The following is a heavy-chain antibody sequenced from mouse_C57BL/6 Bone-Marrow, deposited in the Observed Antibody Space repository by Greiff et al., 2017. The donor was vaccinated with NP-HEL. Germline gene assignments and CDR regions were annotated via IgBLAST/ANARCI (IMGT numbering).Heavy chain of an antibody. CDR2: IDPENGDT. V-gene: IGHV14-4*01. CDR1: GFNIKDDY. J-gene: IGHJ2*01. Sequence: EVKLVESGAELVRPGASVKLSCTASGFNIKDDYMHWVKQRPEQGLEWIGWIDPENGDTEYASKFQGKATITADTSSNTAYLQLSSLTSEDTAVYYCTTYGFYDGSFFDYWGQGTTLTVSS. D-gene: IGHD2-3*01. CDR3: TTYGFYDGSFFDY.